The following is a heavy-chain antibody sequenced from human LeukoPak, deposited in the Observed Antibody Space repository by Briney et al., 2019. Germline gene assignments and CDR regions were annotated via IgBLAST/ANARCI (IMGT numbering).Heavy chain of an antibody. V-gene: IGHV3-74*01. CDR3: ARAVGSGWPGGFDP. CDR2: INGDGSSA. CDR1: GFTFSSYW. Sequence: GGSLRLSCAASGFTFSSYWKHWVRQAPGKGLVWVSRINGDGSSASYADSVKGRFTISRDNAKNTLYLQMNSLRAEDTAVYYCARAVGSGWPGGFDPWGQGTLVTVSS. D-gene: IGHD6-19*01. J-gene: IGHJ5*02.